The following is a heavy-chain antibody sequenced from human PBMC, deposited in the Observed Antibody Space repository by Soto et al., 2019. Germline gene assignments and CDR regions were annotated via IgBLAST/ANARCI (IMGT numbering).Heavy chain of an antibody. Sequence: SETLSLTCAVVGGSFIEYYWGCIRQQPRKGLEWIGEINNSGSTNYNPSLKSRVTISVETSKNQFSLKLSSVTAADTAVYYCARGWTIFPPSDVWGQGTLVTVSS. CDR2: INNSGST. V-gene: IGHV4-34*01. CDR1: GGSFIEYY. D-gene: IGHD3-3*01. CDR3: ARGWTIFPPSDV. J-gene: IGHJ4*02.